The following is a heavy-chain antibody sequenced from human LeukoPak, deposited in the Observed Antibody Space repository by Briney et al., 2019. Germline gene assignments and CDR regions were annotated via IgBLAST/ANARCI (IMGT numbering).Heavy chain of an antibody. CDR3: ASTDHDYGDLGYFDY. D-gene: IGHD4-17*01. CDR2: ISYDGSNK. CDR1: GFTYSSYA. V-gene: IGHV3-30-3*01. J-gene: IGHJ4*02. Sequence: GGSLRLSCAASGFTYSSYAMHWVRQAPGKGLEWVAVISYDGSNKYYADSVKGRFTISRDNSKNTLYLQMNSLRAEDTAVYYCASTDHDYGDLGYFDYWGQGTLVTGSS.